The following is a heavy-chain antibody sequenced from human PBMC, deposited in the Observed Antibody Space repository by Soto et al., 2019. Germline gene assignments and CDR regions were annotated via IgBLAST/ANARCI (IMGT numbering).Heavy chain of an antibody. J-gene: IGHJ4*02. D-gene: IGHD2-21*01. CDR1: GGSFSGYY. CDR3: AREHHSIGY. Sequence: SETLSLTCAVYGGSFSGYYWSWIRQPPGKGLEWIGYIYYSGSTYYNPSLKSRVTISVDTSKNQFSLKLSSVTAADTAVYYCAREHHSIGYWGQGTLVTVSS. V-gene: IGHV4-30-4*08. CDR2: IYYSGST.